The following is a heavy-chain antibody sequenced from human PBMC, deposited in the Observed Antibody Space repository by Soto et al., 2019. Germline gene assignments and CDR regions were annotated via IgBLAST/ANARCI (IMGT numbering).Heavy chain of an antibody. CDR1: GFSFSSYS. Sequence: GGSLRVSCVASGFSFSSYSMSWVRQSPGKGLEWLSYISGSSTIIYYADSVKGRFTISRDNAKDSLYLQISSLRDEDTAVYYCARHRDSSGYYYVYYFDLWGQGSLVTVSS. CDR3: ARHRDSSGYYYVYYFDL. J-gene: IGHJ4*02. D-gene: IGHD3-22*01. CDR2: ISGSSTII. V-gene: IGHV3-48*02.